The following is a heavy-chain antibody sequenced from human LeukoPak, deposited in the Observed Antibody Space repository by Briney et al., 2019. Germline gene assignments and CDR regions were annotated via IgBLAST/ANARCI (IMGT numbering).Heavy chain of an antibody. V-gene: IGHV3-48*04. CDR1: GFTFSSYW. Sequence: GGSLRLSCAASGFTFSSYWMSWVRQAPGKGLEWVSYISSSGSTIYYADSVKGRFTISRDNAKNSLYLQMNSLRAEDTAVYYCARRFHSSSWTTFDYWGQGTLVTVSS. D-gene: IGHD6-13*01. CDR2: ISSSGSTI. CDR3: ARRFHSSSWTTFDY. J-gene: IGHJ4*02.